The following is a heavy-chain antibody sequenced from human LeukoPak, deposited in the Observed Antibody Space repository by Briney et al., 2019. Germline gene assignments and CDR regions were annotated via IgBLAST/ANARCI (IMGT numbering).Heavy chain of an antibody. CDR1: GFTFSSYA. Sequence: GGSLRLSCAASGFTFSSYAMSWVRQAPGKGLEWVSGISGSGDNTYYADSVKGRFTISRDNSKNTLYVQVNSLGTEDTAAYYCAKDRPDRITIFGVVTKYYFDYWGQGTLVTVSS. V-gene: IGHV3-23*01. CDR2: ISGSGDNT. CDR3: AKDRPDRITIFGVVTKYYFDY. D-gene: IGHD3-3*01. J-gene: IGHJ4*02.